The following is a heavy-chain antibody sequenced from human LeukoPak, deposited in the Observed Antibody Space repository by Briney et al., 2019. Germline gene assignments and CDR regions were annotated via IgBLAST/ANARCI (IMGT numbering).Heavy chain of an antibody. CDR1: GGTFSSYA. J-gene: IGHJ4*02. V-gene: IGHV1-69*13. D-gene: IGHD5-24*01. Sequence: SVKVSCKASGGTFSSYAISWVRQAPGQGPEWMGGIIPIFGTANYAQKFQGRVTITADESTSTAYMGLSSLRSEDTAVYYCARTSREMTTSTGYFDYWGQGTLVTVSS. CDR3: ARTSREMTTSTGYFDY. CDR2: IIPIFGTA.